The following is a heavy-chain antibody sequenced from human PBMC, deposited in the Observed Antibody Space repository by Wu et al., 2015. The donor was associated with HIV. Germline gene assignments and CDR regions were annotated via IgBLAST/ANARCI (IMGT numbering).Heavy chain of an antibody. V-gene: IGHV1-46*01. CDR1: GYTFTIYY. Sequence: QVQLVQSGAEVKKPGASVKVSCKASGYTFTIYYIHWVRQAPGQGLEWMGIINPSGGTTSYAQKFQGRVTMTRDTSTSTVYMEMSSLRSEDTAVYYCARDGGGIDGDDYWGQGTLVIVSS. J-gene: IGHJ4*02. CDR3: ARDGGGIDGDDY. CDR2: INPSGGTT. D-gene: IGHD5-24*01.